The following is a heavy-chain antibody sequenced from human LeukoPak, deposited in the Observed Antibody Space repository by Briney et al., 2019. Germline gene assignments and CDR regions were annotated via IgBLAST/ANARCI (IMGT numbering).Heavy chain of an antibody. CDR1: GFTFSSYA. J-gene: IGHJ4*02. D-gene: IGHD4-17*01. CDR3: ARGDTVTTYYFDY. V-gene: IGHV3-30*04. CDR2: ILYDGSNK. Sequence: PGRSLRLSCAASGFTFSSYAIPWVRQAPGKGLDWVAVILYDGSNKYYADSVKGRFTISRDNSKNTLYLQMNSLRAEDTAVYYCARGDTVTTYYFDYWGQGTLVTVSS.